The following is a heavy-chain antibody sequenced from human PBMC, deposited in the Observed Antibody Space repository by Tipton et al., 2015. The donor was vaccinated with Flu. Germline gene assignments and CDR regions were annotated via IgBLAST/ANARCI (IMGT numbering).Heavy chain of an antibody. CDR1: GGSISPYY. Sequence: TLSLTCTVSGGSISPYYWSWIRQPPGKGLEWIGNFFYSGSTNYNPSLKSRITISVDTSKNQISLKLSSVTAADTAVYYCAREAYSSNWPNWSDPWGQGTLVTVSS. CDR2: FFYSGST. CDR3: AREAYSSNWPNWSDP. V-gene: IGHV4-59*01. D-gene: IGHD6-13*01. J-gene: IGHJ5*02.